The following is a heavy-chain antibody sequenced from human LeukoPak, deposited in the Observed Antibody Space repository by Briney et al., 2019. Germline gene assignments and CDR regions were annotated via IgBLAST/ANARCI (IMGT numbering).Heavy chain of an antibody. CDR3: ASSVGSTDY. CDR1: GESLSKYY. V-gene: IGHV4-34*01. J-gene: IGHJ4*02. D-gene: IGHD1-26*01. CDR2: INHRGST. Sequence: PSETLSLTCAVYGESLSKYYWTWIRQSPGKGLEWIGEINHRGSTNLTPSLKSRVTLSVDTSKHQFSLKLTSATAADAAVYYCASSVGSTDYWGQGTLVTVSS.